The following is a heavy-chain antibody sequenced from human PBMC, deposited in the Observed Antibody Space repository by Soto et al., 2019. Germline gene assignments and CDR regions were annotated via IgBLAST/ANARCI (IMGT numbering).Heavy chain of an antibody. CDR2: IDPSDSYT. CDR1: GYSFTSYW. J-gene: IGHJ4*02. D-gene: IGHD5-12*01. Sequence: GESLKISCKGSGYSFTSYWISWVRQMPGKGLEWMGRIDPSDSYTNYSPSFQGHVTISADKSISTAYLQWSSLKASDTAMHYCARHVPGGGYDVYGDSDYFDYWGQGTLVTVSS. CDR3: ARHVPGGGYDVYGDSDYFDY. V-gene: IGHV5-10-1*01.